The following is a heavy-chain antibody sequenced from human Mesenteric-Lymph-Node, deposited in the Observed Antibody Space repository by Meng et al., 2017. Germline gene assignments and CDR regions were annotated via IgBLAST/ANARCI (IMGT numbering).Heavy chain of an antibody. Sequence: QVQRQESGPGLGKPSPTLSLTCTVSGGSISSGVYYWSWIRQPPGKGLELIGHIYYSGSASYNPSLKSRVTISVDTSNNQFSLKLSSVTAADTAVYYCARVGWRQWSFDLWGRGTLVTVSS. CDR2: IYYSGSA. D-gene: IGHD5-18*01. CDR3: ARVGWRQWSFDL. CDR1: GGSISSGVYY. V-gene: IGHV4-30-4*01. J-gene: IGHJ2*01.